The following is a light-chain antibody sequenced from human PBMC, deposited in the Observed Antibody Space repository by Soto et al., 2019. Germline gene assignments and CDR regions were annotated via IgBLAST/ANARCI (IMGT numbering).Light chain of an antibody. V-gene: IGKV1-5*03. Sequence: TRSPYTLSVACGCRVTITLSASQSITGWLAWFQQKPGKAPKLLISKAFNLESGVPSRFSGSGSGTEFTLTIRGLKADDFANYYCQEHTPYSPWTFGQGTKV. CDR2: KAF. CDR3: QEHTPYSPWT. J-gene: IGKJ1*01. CDR1: QSITGW.